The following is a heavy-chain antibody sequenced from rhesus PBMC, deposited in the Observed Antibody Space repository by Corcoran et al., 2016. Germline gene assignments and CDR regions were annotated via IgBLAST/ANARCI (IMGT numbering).Heavy chain of an antibody. CDR1: GGSFSSYW. J-gene: IGHJ4*01. CDR2: LYGSGSST. V-gene: IGHV4S11*01. CDR3: AREVAAAGTGSPY. D-gene: IGHD6-25*01. Sequence: QVQLQESGPGLVKPSETLSLTCAVSGGSFSSYWWSWIRPPPGKGLEWIGYLYGSGSSTNYNPALKSRVTRSVDTAKKQLFMKLSAVTTEDTAVDYCAREVAAAGTGSPYWGQGVLVTVSS.